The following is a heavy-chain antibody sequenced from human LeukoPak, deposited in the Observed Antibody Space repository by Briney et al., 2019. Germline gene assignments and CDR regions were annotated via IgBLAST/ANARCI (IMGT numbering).Heavy chain of an antibody. Sequence: PGRSLRLFCAASGFTFSSYGMHWVRQAPGKGLEWVAFIRYDGSNKYYADSVKGRFTISRDNSKNTLYLQMNSLRAEDTAVYYGARAYSGRYGLGYYYMDVWGKGTTVTISS. CDR3: ARAYSGRYGLGYYYMDV. J-gene: IGHJ6*03. V-gene: IGHV3-30*02. CDR2: IRYDGSNK. D-gene: IGHD1-26*01. CDR1: GFTFSSYG.